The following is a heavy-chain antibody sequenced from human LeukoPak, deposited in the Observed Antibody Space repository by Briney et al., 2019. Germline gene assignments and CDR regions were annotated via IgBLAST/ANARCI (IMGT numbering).Heavy chain of an antibody. D-gene: IGHD3-10*02. J-gene: IGHJ6*04. CDR2: ISSGSSFI. CDR3: AELGITMIGGV. Sequence: GGSLRLSSGASGFTFSSHSMNWVRQAPGKGLEWVSSISSGSSFIYYADSVKGRFTISRDNAKNSLYLQMNSLRAEDTAVYCSAELGITMIGGVWGKGTTVTISS. CDR1: GFTFSSHS. V-gene: IGHV3-21*01.